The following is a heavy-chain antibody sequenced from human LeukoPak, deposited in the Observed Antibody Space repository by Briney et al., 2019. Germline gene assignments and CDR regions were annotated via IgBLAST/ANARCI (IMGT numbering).Heavy chain of an antibody. D-gene: IGHD2-2*01. Sequence: SQTLSLTCTVSGGSISSGGYYWSWIRQPPGKGLEWIGYIYHSGSTYYNPSLKSRVTISVDRSKNQFSLKLSSVTAADTAVYYCARDSQIPPGFEVHDQLPYYYYGMDVWGQGTTVTVSS. V-gene: IGHV4-30-2*01. CDR2: IYHSGST. CDR1: GGSISSGGYY. J-gene: IGHJ6*02. CDR3: ARDSQIPPGFEVHDQLPYYYYGMDV.